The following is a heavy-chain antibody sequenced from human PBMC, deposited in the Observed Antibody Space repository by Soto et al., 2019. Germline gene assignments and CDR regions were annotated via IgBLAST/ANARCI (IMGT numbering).Heavy chain of an antibody. CDR1: GFTFSSYA. V-gene: IGHV3-30-3*01. J-gene: IGHJ6*02. CDR3: ARDSVAVAEFYYYYGMDV. CDR2: ISYDGSNK. D-gene: IGHD6-19*01. Sequence: PGGSLRLSCAASGFTFSSYAMHWVRQAPGKGLEWVAVISYDGSNKYYADSVKVRFTISRDNSKNTLYLQMNSLRAEDTAVYYCARDSVAVAEFYYYYGMDVWGQGTTVTVSS.